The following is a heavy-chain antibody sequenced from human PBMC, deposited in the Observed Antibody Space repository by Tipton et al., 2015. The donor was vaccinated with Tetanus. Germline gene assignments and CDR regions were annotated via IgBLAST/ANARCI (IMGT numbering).Heavy chain of an antibody. CDR1: GFAFNTYG. V-gene: IGHV3-33*08. CDR2: FWSDGSNK. Sequence: SLRLSCAASGFAFNTYGMHWVRRAPGKGLEWVAVFWSDGSNKYYADSVKGRFTVSRDTSKNTLYLQMNSLRAEDTAVYYCTRDDDTSSRYSIFNYWGQGTLVTVSS. J-gene: IGHJ4*02. D-gene: IGHD3-22*01. CDR3: TRDDDTSSRYSIFNY.